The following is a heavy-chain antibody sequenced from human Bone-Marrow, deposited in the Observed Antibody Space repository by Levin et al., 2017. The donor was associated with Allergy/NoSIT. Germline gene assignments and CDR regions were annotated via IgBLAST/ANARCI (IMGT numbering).Heavy chain of an antibody. J-gene: IGHJ2*01. Sequence: GESLKISCAASGFTFSSYWMHWVRQAPGKGLVWVSRIRSDGSKTHYADSVKGRFTISRDNAKSTLYLQMNSLRAEDTAVYYCVRDPGYDGHDWYFDLWGRGTLVTVSS. V-gene: IGHV3-74*01. CDR3: VRDPGYDGHDWYFDL. CDR1: GFTFSSYW. D-gene: IGHD3-22*01. CDR2: IRSDGSKT.